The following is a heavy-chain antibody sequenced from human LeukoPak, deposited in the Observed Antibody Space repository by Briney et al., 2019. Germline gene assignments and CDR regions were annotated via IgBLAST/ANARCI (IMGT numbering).Heavy chain of an antibody. CDR1: GYTFTGYY. CDR2: FDPEDGET. V-gene: IGHV1-24*01. CDR3: ATAPLYSGSYYRHMDV. Sequence: ASVTVSCKASGYTFTGYYMHWVRQAPGKGLEWMGGFDPEDGETIYAQKFQGRVTMTEDTSTDTAYMELSSLRSEDTAVYYCATAPLYSGSYYRHMDVWGKGTTVTVSS. D-gene: IGHD1-26*01. J-gene: IGHJ6*03.